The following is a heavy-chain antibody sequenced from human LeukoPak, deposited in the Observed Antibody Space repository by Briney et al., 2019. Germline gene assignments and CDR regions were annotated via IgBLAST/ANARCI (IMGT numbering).Heavy chain of an antibody. CDR1: GFTFSTYT. Sequence: GGSLRLSCAASGFTFSTYTMYWVRHPPGKRLEWVSIICSSGGGIHYADSVKGRFTISRDNSKNALYLQMNSLRVEDTAVYYCAIDPNWGTHSWGQGVLVTVSS. V-gene: IGHV3-23*01. CDR3: AIDPNWGTHS. D-gene: IGHD7-27*01. CDR2: ICSSGGGI. J-gene: IGHJ4*02.